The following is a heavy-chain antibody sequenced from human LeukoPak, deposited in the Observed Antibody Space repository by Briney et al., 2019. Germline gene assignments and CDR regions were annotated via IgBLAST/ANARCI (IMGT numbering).Heavy chain of an antibody. V-gene: IGHV3-74*01. Sequence: AGGSLRLSCAASGFTFSSYWMHWVRQAPGKGPVWVSRINSDGSTTNYADYVKGRFTISRDNAKNTLYLQMNSLRAEDTAVYYCARRSSGSPPYYFDYWGQGTLVTVSS. J-gene: IGHJ4*02. CDR1: GFTFSSYW. CDR3: ARRSSGSPPYYFDY. CDR2: INSDGSTT. D-gene: IGHD1-26*01.